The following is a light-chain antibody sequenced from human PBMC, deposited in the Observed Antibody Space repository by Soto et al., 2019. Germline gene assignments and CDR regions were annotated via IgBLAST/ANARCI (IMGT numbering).Light chain of an antibody. J-gene: IGKJ3*01. CDR2: GPS. Sequence: EIVMTQSPATLSMSPGQRATLSCRASQSVGHDVAWYQQRPGQAPRLLIYGPSTGALGVPDRFSGSGSGTEFTLTISSLQSEDFAVYYCQQYNNWPPFTFGPGTKVDIK. V-gene: IGKV3-15*01. CDR1: QSVGHD. CDR3: QQYNNWPPFT.